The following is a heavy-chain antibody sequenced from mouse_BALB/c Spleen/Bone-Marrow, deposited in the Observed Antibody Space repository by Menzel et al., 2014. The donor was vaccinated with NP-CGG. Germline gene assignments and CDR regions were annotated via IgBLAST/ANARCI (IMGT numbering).Heavy chain of an antibody. Sequence: DVMLVESGGGLVKPGGSLKLSCAASGFTFSSYAMSWVRQTPEKRLEWVASISSGGSTYCPDSVKGRFTISRDNARNILYLQMSSLRSEDTAMYYCARVGITTVDYWGQGTTLTVSS. J-gene: IGHJ2*01. CDR2: ISSGGST. V-gene: IGHV5-6-5*01. D-gene: IGHD1-1*01. CDR1: GFTFSSYA. CDR3: ARVGITTVDY.